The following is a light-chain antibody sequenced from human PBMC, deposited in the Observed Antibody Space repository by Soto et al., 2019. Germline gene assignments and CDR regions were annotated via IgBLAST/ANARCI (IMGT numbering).Light chain of an antibody. V-gene: IGLV2-14*01. J-gene: IGLJ2*01. CDR3: CSYAGSYPVV. CDR2: EVR. Sequence: QSALTQPASVSGSRGQSITISCTGTSSDIGGYDYVSWYQQRPGKAPKLMIYEVRYRPSGVSNRFSGSKSGNTASLTISGLQAEDEADYYCCSYAGSYPVVFGGGTKLTVL. CDR1: SSDIGGYDY.